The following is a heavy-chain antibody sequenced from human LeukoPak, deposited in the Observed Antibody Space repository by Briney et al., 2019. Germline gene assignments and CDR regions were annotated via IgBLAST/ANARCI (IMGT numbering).Heavy chain of an antibody. Sequence: PGGSLRLCCAASGFSFSSAWMSWIRQAPGKGLEWVGRIKSTAAGATIDYAAPVKARFAISRDDSKNMLYLQMKRRTTEDTAVYYCSISRNYPLSWGQGTLVTVS. J-gene: IGHJ5*02. V-gene: IGHV3-15*01. CDR3: SISRNYPLS. CDR1: GFSFSSAW. D-gene: IGHD5-24*01. CDR2: IKSTAAGATI.